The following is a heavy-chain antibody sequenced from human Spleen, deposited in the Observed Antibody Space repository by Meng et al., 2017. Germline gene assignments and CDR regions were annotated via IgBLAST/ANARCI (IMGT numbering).Heavy chain of an antibody. CDR1: GGSIRSSSG. V-gene: IGHV4-4*02. CDR2: IYHSGSP. D-gene: IGHD3-16*02. Sequence: GRLEEWGQGMLIAWGAVFLPFAGSGGSIRSSSGWSWGRHPPGEGLEWIGEIYHSGSPNYNPSLKSRVTITVDKSKNQFSLKLSSVTAADTAVYYCARVGSYVWGSYRSYNWFDPWGQGTLVTVSS. CDR3: ARVGSYVWGSYRSYNWFDP. J-gene: IGHJ5*02.